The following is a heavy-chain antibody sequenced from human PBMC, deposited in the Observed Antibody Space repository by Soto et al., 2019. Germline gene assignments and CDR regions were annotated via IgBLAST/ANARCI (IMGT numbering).Heavy chain of an antibody. J-gene: IGHJ4*02. Sequence: QITLKESGPTLVKPTQTLTLTCTFSGFSLPTDRVGMGWIRQPPGKALEWLAVIYWDDTKTYRPPLKSRLTITKDTSKNQVALTMTDMDPVDTATYYCAHAYGGRSLYWGQGTLVTVSS. CDR3: AHAYGGRSLY. CDR1: GFSLPTDRVG. CDR2: IYWDDTK. V-gene: IGHV2-5*02. D-gene: IGHD1-26*01.